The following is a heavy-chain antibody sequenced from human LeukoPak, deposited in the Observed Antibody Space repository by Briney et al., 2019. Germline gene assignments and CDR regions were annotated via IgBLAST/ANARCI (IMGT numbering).Heavy chain of an antibody. CDR2: INHSGST. J-gene: IGHJ4*02. CDR1: GGSISSSNW. Sequence: SGTLSLTCAVSGGSISSSNWWSWVRQPPGKGLEWIGEINHSGSTNYNPSLKSRVTISVDKSKNQFSLKLSSVTAADTAVYYCARRLIENIAVAGDYWGQGTLVTVSS. V-gene: IGHV4-4*02. CDR3: ARRLIENIAVAGDY. D-gene: IGHD6-19*01.